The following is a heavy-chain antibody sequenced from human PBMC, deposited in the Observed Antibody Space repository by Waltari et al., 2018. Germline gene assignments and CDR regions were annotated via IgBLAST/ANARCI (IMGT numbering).Heavy chain of an antibody. V-gene: IGHV5-51*03. D-gene: IGHD3-3*01. J-gene: IGHJ6*02. CDR3: AKWAFWSGHSPYGMDV. Sequence: EVQLVQSGAEVKKPGESLKISCQGSGYSFSSYWIGWVRQVAGKGLEWMGSIYPADSDTRYNPSFQGRVTISADKSISTAYLQWTNLKASDAAIYYCAKWAFWSGHSPYGMDVWGQGTTVTVS. CDR2: IYPADSDT. CDR1: GYSFSSYW.